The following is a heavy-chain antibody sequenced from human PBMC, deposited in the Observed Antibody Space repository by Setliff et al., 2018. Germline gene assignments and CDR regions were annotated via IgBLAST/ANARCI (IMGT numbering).Heavy chain of an antibody. CDR1: GYTFSSYD. J-gene: IGHJ4*02. CDR2: MNPNSGNT. V-gene: IGHV1-8*01. CDR3: ARAGYDSSGYYYEGGTY. Sequence: ASVKVSCKASGYTFSSYDINWVRQATGQGLEWMGWMNPNSGNTAYAQKFQGRATMTRNSSISTAYMELSTLRSEDTAVYYCARAGYDSSGYYYEGGTYWGQGTLVTVSS. D-gene: IGHD3-22*01.